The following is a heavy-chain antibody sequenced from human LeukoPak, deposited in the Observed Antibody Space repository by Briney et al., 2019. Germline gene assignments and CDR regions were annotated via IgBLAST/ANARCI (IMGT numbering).Heavy chain of an antibody. CDR2: IIPIFGTA. CDR3: ARVPPVNPNWFDP. J-gene: IGHJ5*02. Sequence: GASVKVYCKASGGTFSSYAISWVRQAPGQGLEWMGRIIPIFGTANYAQKFQGRVTITTDESTSTAYMELSSLRSEDTAVYYCARVPPVNPNWFDPWGQGTLVTVSS. CDR1: GGTFSSYA. V-gene: IGHV1-69*05.